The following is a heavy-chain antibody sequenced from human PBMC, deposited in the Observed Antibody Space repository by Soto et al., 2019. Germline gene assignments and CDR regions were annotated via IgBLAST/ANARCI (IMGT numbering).Heavy chain of an antibody. V-gene: IGHV3-53*01. CDR2: IYSGAST. CDR3: ARMMGHSGYGD. Sequence: EVQLVEPGGGMIQPGGSLRLSCAASGLTVSSNYRSWVRQAPGKGLEWVSVIYSGASTYYADSVKGRFTISRDNSKNTLYLQMNSLRAEDTAVYYCARMMGHSGYGDWGQGTLVTVSS. CDR1: GLTVSSNY. J-gene: IGHJ4*02. D-gene: IGHD5-12*01.